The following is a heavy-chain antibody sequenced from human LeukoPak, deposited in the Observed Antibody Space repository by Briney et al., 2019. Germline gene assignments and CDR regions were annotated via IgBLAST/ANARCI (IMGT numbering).Heavy chain of an antibody. CDR3: ARAKVLGITMIVVVSVAFDI. Sequence: PSGTLSLTCAVSCGSISSSNWLSWVRQPPGKGLEWIGEIYHSGSTNYNPSLKSRVTISVDKSKNQFSLKLSSVTAADTAVYYCARAKVLGITMIVVVSVAFDIWGKGTMVTVSS. J-gene: IGHJ3*02. V-gene: IGHV4-4*02. CDR2: IYHSGST. D-gene: IGHD3-22*01. CDR1: CGSISSSNW.